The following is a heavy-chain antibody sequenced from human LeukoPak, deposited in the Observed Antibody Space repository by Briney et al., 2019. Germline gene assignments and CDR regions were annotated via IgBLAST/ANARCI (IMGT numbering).Heavy chain of an antibody. CDR1: GFTFSSYV. J-gene: IGHJ4*02. D-gene: IGHD3-10*01. V-gene: IGHV3-23*01. CDR3: AIFYASGSRGGGSGF. Sequence: GGSLRLSCAASGFTFSSYVMNWVRQPPGKGLEWVSSISGSGVSTFYVDSVKGHFAISRDNSKNTLFLQLSGLRVEDTAVYYCAIFYASGSRGGGSGFWGQGTLGTVSS. CDR2: ISGSGVST.